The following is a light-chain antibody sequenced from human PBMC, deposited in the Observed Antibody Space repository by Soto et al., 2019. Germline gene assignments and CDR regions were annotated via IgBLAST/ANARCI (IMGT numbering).Light chain of an antibody. J-gene: IGKJ1*01. CDR3: QQYNNWPWT. Sequence: ETVMTQSPATLSVSPGGRATLSCRASQSISDSLAWYQQKPGQAPRLLIHGASPRAPGFPARFSGSGSGTDFTLTISSLQSEDFAVYYCQQYNNWPWTFGQGTKVEIK. CDR1: QSISDS. V-gene: IGKV3-15*01. CDR2: GAS.